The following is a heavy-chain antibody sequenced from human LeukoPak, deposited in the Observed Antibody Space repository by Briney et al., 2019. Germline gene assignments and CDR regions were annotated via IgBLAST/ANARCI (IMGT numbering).Heavy chain of an antibody. CDR2: ISYDGSNK. Sequence: PGGSLRLSCAASGFTFSSYAMHWVRQAPGKGLEWVAVISYDGSNKYYADSVKGRFTISRDNSKNTLYLQMNSLRAEDTAVYYCARGPRAPCPPFDYWGQGTLVTVSS. CDR3: ARGPRAPCPPFDY. J-gene: IGHJ4*02. V-gene: IGHV3-30*04. CDR1: GFTFSSYA.